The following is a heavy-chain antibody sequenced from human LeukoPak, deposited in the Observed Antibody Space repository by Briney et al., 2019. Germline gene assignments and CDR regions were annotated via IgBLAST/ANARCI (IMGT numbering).Heavy chain of an antibody. V-gene: IGHV1-18*01. J-gene: IGHJ4*02. CDR3: ARDFGHSYCNETDY. D-gene: IGHD3-10*01. CDR1: GYTFTSYG. CDR2: ISAYNGNT. Sequence: ASVKVSCKASGYTFTSYGISWVRQAPGQGLEWMGWISAYNGNTNYAQKLQGRVTMTTDTSTSTAYMELRSLRSDDPAVYYCARDFGHSYCNETDYWGQGTLVTVSS.